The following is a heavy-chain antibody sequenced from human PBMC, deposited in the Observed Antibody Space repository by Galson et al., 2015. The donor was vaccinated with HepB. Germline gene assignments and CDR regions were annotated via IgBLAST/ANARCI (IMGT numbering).Heavy chain of an antibody. V-gene: IGHV3-11*03. Sequence: SLRLSCAASGFAFSVYYMTWIRQAPGEGLEWISYSSRRSDYENYADSVKGRFTISRDNAKSSLYLQMTTLRADDTAVYYCARSSGYGAGPFDSWGRGTLVIVSS. CDR1: GFAFSVYY. J-gene: IGHJ5*01. CDR3: ARSSGYGAGPFDS. CDR2: SSRRSDYE. D-gene: IGHD3-10*01.